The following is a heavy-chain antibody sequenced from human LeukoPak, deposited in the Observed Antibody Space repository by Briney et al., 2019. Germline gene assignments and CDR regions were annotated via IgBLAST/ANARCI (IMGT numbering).Heavy chain of an antibody. Sequence: GGDTHYADSVKGRFTISRDNSKNTLYLQMNSLRAEDTAVYYCAKAKHVVVTANYFDYWGQGTLVTVSS. CDR2: GGDT. J-gene: IGHJ4*02. D-gene: IGHD2-21*02. CDR3: AKAKHVVVTANYFDY. V-gene: IGHV3-23*01.